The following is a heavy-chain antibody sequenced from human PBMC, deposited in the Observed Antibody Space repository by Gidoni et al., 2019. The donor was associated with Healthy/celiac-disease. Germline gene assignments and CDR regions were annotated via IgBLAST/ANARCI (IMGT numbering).Heavy chain of an antibody. Sequence: EVQLLESGGGLVQPGGSLRLSCAASGFTFSSYAMSWVRQAPGKGLEWVSAISGSGGSTYYADSVKGRFTISRDNSKNTLYLQMNSLRAEDTAVYYCAKESIYYYDSSADAFDIWGQGTMVTVSS. J-gene: IGHJ3*02. CDR1: GFTFSSYA. CDR3: AKESIYYYDSSADAFDI. V-gene: IGHV3-23*01. D-gene: IGHD3-22*01. CDR2: ISGSGGST.